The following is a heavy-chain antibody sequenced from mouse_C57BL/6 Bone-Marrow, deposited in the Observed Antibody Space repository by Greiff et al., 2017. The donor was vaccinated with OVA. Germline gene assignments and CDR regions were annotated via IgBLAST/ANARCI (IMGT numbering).Heavy chain of an antibody. Sequence: VQPQQPGAELVKPGASVKVFCKASGYPFPSYWMHRVKQRPGQGLEWIGRIHPSDCDTNYNQKFKGKATLTVDKSSSTAYMQLSSLTSEDSAVYYCAGGYDDGFDYWGQGTTLTVSS. CDR1: GYPFPSYW. D-gene: IGHD2-2*01. J-gene: IGHJ2*01. CDR3: AGGYDDGFDY. V-gene: IGHV1-74*01. CDR2: IHPSDCDT.